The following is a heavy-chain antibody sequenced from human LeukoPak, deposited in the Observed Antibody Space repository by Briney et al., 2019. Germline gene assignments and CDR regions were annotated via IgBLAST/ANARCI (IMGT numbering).Heavy chain of an antibody. Sequence: GGSLRLSCAASGFTFSGSAMHWVRQASGKGLEWVGRIRSKANSYATAYAASVKGRFTISRDDSKNTAYLQMNSLKTEDTAVCYCAKDLEKYSGSYLGAFDIWGQGTMVTVSS. CDR3: AKDLEKYSGSYLGAFDI. CDR2: IRSKANSYAT. D-gene: IGHD1-26*01. J-gene: IGHJ3*02. CDR1: GFTFSGSA. V-gene: IGHV3-73*01.